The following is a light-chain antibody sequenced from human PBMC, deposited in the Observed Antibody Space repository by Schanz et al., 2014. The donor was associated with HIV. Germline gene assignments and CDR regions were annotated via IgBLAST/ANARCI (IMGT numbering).Light chain of an antibody. CDR2: AAS. J-gene: IGKJ4*01. CDR1: QDIRND. Sequence: AVQMTQSPSSLSPSVGDRVTITCRASQDIRNDLGWYQHRPGKAPKLLIYAASSLQSGVPSRFSGNGSGTDFTLTLGSLQPEDFATYYCQQLNSYPLTFGGGTKVEIK. V-gene: IGKV1-6*01. CDR3: QQLNSYPLT.